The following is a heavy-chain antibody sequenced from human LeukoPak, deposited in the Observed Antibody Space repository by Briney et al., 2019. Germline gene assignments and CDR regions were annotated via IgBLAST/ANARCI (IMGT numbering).Heavy chain of an antibody. J-gene: IGHJ4*02. V-gene: IGHV1-69*04. CDR1: GGTFSSYA. D-gene: IGHD1-26*01. CDR2: IIPNLGIA. Sequence: SVKVSCKASGGTFSSYAISWVRQAPGQGLEWMGRIIPNLGIANYAQKFQGRVTNTADKSTSTAYMELSSLRSEDTAVYYCAPPRNIVGDTSFFYFDYWGQGTLVTVSS. CDR3: APPRNIVGDTSFFYFDY.